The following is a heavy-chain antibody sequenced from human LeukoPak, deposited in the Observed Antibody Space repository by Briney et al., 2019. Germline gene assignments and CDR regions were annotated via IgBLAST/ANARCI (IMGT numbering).Heavy chain of an antibody. J-gene: IGHJ4*02. Sequence: ASVKVPCKPSGYTFTSYYMHWVRQAPGQGLEWMGIINPSGGSTSYAQKFQGRVTMTRDTSTSTVYMELSSLRSEDTAVYYCASSTSGYCSSTSCLPDYWGQGTLVTVSS. CDR3: ASSTSGYCSSTSCLPDY. D-gene: IGHD2-2*03. CDR1: GYTFTSYY. V-gene: IGHV1-46*01. CDR2: INPSGGST.